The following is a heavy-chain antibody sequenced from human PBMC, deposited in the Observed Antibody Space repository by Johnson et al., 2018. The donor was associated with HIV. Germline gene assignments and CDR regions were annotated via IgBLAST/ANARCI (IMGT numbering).Heavy chain of an antibody. CDR1: GFTFSSYD. CDR2: IGTAGDT. Sequence: VQLVESGGGLVQPGGSLRLSCAASGFTFSSYDMHWVRQATGKGLEWVSAIGTAGDTYYPGSVKGRFSISRDNSKNTLYLQMNSLRAEDTAVYYCARERPGSGYDWGDAFDIWGQGTMVTVSS. D-gene: IGHD5-12*01. V-gene: IGHV3-13*01. J-gene: IGHJ3*02. CDR3: ARERPGSGYDWGDAFDI.